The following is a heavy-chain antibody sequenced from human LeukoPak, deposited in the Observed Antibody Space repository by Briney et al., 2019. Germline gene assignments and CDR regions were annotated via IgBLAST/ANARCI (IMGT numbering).Heavy chain of an antibody. CDR2: ITGDGSST. D-gene: IGHD4-17*01. V-gene: IGHV3-74*01. J-gene: IGHJ2*01. CDR3: ARDTGWYFDL. CDR1: GFTFSGYW. Sequence: GGSLGLSCAASGFTFSGYWMHWVRQVPGKGLVWVSRITGDGSSTTYADSVKGRFTISRDNAKNTVFLQMISLRAEDTAVYYCARDTGWYFDLWGRGTLVTASS.